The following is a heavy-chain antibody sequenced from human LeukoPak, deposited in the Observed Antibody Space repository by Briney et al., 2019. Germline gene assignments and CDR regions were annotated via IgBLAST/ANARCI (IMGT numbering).Heavy chain of an antibody. Sequence: GGSLRLSCAASQFTFSDYTMHRVRQAPGKGLEWVAIISYDGSNKYFADSVKGRFTISRDNSKNTLYLQMNSLRPEDTAVYYCARVPRYGDYFDYWGQGTLVTVSS. CDR3: ARVPRYGDYFDY. CDR2: ISYDGSNK. J-gene: IGHJ4*02. D-gene: IGHD4-17*01. V-gene: IGHV3-30-3*01. CDR1: QFTFSDYT.